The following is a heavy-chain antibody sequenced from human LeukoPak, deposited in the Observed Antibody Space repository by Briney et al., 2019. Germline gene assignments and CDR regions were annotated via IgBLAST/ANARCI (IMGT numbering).Heavy chain of an antibody. CDR3: TRLPPEVSSGWQNWFDP. CDR2: INHSGST. Sequence: PSETLSLTCAAYGGSFSNSYWSWIRQPPGKGLEWIGEINHSGSTNYNPSLKSRVTISVDTSKNQFSLKLSSVTAADTAMYYCTRLPPEVSSGWQNWFDPWGQGTLVTVSS. CDR1: GGSFSNSY. J-gene: IGHJ5*02. V-gene: IGHV4-34*01. D-gene: IGHD6-19*01.